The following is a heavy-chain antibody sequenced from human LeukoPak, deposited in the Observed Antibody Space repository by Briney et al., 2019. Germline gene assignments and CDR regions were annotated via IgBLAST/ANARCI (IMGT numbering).Heavy chain of an antibody. D-gene: IGHD6-6*01. CDR2: FSGSGGST. CDR1: GFTFSSYA. CDR3: AKNEYRTPSECYSHMAV. Sequence: GGSLRLSCAASGFTFSSYAMSWVRQAPGKGLGWVSAFSGSGGSTNYAEPAESRFTTSRDNSKKPLYLQKNSRRADDTTVYYSAKNEYRTPSECYSHMAVWGKGTTVTVSS. J-gene: IGHJ6*03. V-gene: IGHV3-23*01.